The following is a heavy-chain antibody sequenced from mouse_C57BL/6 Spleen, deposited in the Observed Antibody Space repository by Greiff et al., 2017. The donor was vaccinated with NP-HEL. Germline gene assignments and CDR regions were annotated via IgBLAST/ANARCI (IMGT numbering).Heavy chain of an antibody. J-gene: IGHJ3*01. Sequence: QVQLQQSGAELVRPGASVTLSCKASGYTFTDYEMHWVKQTPVHGLEWIGAIDPETGGTAYNQKFKGKAILTADKSSSTAYMELRSLTSEDSAVYYCTRLGLRRTWFAYWGQGTLVTVSA. V-gene: IGHV1-15*01. CDR1: GYTFTDYE. D-gene: IGHD2-4*01. CDR3: TRLGLRRTWFAY. CDR2: IDPETGGT.